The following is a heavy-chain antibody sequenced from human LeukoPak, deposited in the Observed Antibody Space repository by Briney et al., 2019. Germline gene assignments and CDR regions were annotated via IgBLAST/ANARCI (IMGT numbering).Heavy chain of an antibody. CDR2: ISYDGSNK. Sequence: GGSLRLSCAASGFTFSSYGMHWVRQAPGKGLEWVAVISYDGSNKYCADSVKGRFTISRDNSKNTLYLQMNSLRAEDTAVYYCAKDVRYYYDSSGYPDYWGQGTLVTVSS. CDR1: GFTFSSYG. V-gene: IGHV3-30*18. CDR3: AKDVRYYYDSSGYPDY. D-gene: IGHD3-22*01. J-gene: IGHJ4*02.